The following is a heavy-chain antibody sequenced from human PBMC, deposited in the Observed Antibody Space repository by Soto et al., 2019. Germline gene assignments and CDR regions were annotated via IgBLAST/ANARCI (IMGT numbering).Heavy chain of an antibody. V-gene: IGHV1-18*04. D-gene: IGHD3-3*01. J-gene: IGHJ5*02. CDR1: GYTFTSYG. Sequence: SVKVSCKASGYTFTSYGISWVRQPPGQGLEWMGWISAYNGNTNYAQKLQGRGTMTTDTSTSTAYMELRSLRSDDTPVYYCQRDRLPGTGYSDFWGAGSRWFDPWGQGTLVTVSS. CDR3: QRDRLPGTGYSDFWGAGSRWFDP. CDR2: ISAYNGNT.